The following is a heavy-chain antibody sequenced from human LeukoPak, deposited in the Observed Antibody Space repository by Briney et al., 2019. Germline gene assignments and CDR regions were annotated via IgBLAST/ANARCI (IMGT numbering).Heavy chain of an antibody. V-gene: IGHV1-2*06. J-gene: IGHJ5*02. CDR2: INPNSGGT. Sequence: ASVKVSCRAAGYTFTGYYMFWVRQAPGQGLEWMGRINPNSGGTNYAQKFQGRVTMTRDTSISTAYMELSRLRSDDTAVYYCARGYCSGGSCYSVENWFDPWGQGTLVTVSS. D-gene: IGHD2-15*01. CDR1: GYTFTGYY. CDR3: ARGYCSGGSCYSVENWFDP.